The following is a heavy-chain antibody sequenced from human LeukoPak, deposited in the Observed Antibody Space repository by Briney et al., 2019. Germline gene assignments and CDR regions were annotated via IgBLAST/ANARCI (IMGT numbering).Heavy chain of an antibody. CDR3: AMSITMIIVIIKRPPTIDY. Sequence: SETLSLTCAVYGGSLSGYYWSWIRQSPGKGLEWIGEINHTGSTNYNPSLKSRVTISVDTSKNQFSLKLSSVTAADTAVCYCAMSITMIIVIIKRPPTIDYWGQGTLVTVSS. CDR1: GGSLSGYY. V-gene: IGHV4-34*01. J-gene: IGHJ4*02. D-gene: IGHD3-22*01. CDR2: INHTGST.